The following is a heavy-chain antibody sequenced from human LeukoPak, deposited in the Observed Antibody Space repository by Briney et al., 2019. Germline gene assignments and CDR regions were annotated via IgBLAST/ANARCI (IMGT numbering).Heavy chain of an antibody. CDR1: GFTFSSYS. Sequence: GGSLRLSCAASGFTFSSYSMNWVRQAPGKGLEWVSSISSSSSYIYYADSVKGRFTISRDNAKNSLYPQMNSLRAEDTAVYYCARGHYDILTGYYKEGYWGQGTLVTVSS. V-gene: IGHV3-21*01. J-gene: IGHJ4*02. CDR2: ISSSSSYI. D-gene: IGHD3-9*01. CDR3: ARGHYDILTGYYKEGY.